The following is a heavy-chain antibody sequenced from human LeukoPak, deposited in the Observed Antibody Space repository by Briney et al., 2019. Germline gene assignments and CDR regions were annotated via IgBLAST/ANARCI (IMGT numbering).Heavy chain of an antibody. D-gene: IGHD6-13*01. Sequence: PSETLSLTCAVYGGSFSGYYWSWIRQPPGKGLEWIGEINHSGSTNYNPSLKSRVTISVDTSKNQFSLKLSSVTAADTAVYYCARGPGSSRYYYYYYGMDVWGQGTTVTVSS. J-gene: IGHJ6*02. CDR1: GGSFSGYY. V-gene: IGHV4-34*01. CDR2: INHSGST. CDR3: ARGPGSSRYYYYYYGMDV.